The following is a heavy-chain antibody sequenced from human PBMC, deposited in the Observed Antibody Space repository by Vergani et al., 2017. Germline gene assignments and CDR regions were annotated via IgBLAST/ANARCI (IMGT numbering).Heavy chain of an antibody. Sequence: QVQLVQSGAEVKKPGASVKVSCKASGYTFTGYYMHWVRQAPGQGLEWMGWINPNSGGTNYAQKFQGWVTMTRDTSISTAYMELSRLRSDDTAVYYCARGARDSSSSGIWPDFDYWGQGTLVTVSS. D-gene: IGHD6-6*01. V-gene: IGHV1-2*04. CDR3: ARGARDSSSSGIWPDFDY. CDR2: INPNSGGT. CDR1: GYTFTGYY. J-gene: IGHJ4*02.